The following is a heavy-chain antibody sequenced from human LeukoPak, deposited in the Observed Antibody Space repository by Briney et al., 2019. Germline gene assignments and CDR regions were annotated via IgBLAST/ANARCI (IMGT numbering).Heavy chain of an antibody. J-gene: IGHJ5*02. D-gene: IGHD6-13*01. V-gene: IGHV4-34*01. CDR1: GGSFSGYY. Sequence: SETLSLTCAVYGGSFSGYYWSWIRQPPGKGLEWIGEINHSGSTNYNPSLKSRVTISVDTSKNQFSLKLSSVTAADTAVYYCARERGIAAAGKNWFDPWGQGTLVTVSS. CDR3: ARERGIAAAGKNWFDP. CDR2: INHSGST.